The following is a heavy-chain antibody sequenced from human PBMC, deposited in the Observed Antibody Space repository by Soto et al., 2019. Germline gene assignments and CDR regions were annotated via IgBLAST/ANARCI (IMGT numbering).Heavy chain of an antibody. CDR1: GFTFSSYA. CDR2: ISGSGGST. Sequence: GGSLRLSCAASGFTFSSYAMSWVRQAPGKGLEWVSAISGSGGSTYYADSVKGRFTISRDNSKNTLYLQMNSLRAEDTAVYYCAKDPLLDYDFWSRYYTIDYWGQGTLVTVSS. D-gene: IGHD3-3*01. V-gene: IGHV3-23*01. J-gene: IGHJ4*02. CDR3: AKDPLLDYDFWSRYYTIDY.